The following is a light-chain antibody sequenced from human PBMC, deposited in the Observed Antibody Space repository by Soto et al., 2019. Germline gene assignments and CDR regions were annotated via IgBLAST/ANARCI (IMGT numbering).Light chain of an antibody. Sequence: QSALTQPASVSGSPGQSITISCTGTSSDVGSYNLVSWYQQHPGKAPKLMIYEVTKRPSGVSHRFSGSKSGNTASLTISGLQAEDEADYYCCSYAGSSTAVLFGGGTKLTVL. J-gene: IGLJ2*01. CDR3: CSYAGSSTAVL. CDR2: EVT. V-gene: IGLV2-23*02. CDR1: SSDVGSYNL.